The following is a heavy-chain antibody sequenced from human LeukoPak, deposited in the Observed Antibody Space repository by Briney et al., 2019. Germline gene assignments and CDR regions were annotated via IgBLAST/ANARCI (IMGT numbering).Heavy chain of an antibody. J-gene: IGHJ4*02. CDR2: ISGSGGST. V-gene: IGHV3-23*01. CDR3: AKERRPSYYYDSSGYYGY. CDR1: GFTFSSYA. D-gene: IGHD3-22*01. Sequence: GGSLRLSCAASGFTFSSYAMSWVRQAPGKGLEWVSAISGSGGSTYYADSVKGRFTISRDNSKNTLYLQMNSLRAEDTAVYYCAKERRPSYYYDSSGYYGYWGQGALVTVSS.